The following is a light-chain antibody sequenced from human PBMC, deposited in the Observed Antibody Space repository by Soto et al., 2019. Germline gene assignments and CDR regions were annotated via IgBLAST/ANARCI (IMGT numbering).Light chain of an antibody. J-gene: IGLJ1*01. Sequence: QSVLTQPASVSGSPGQSITISCTGTSSDVGSYDLVSWYQQYPGKAPKLMIYEVSKRPSGVSDRFSGSKSGNTASLTISGLQAEDEADYYCCSYASTSTYVFGIGTKLTVL. CDR2: EVS. CDR1: SSDVGSYDL. CDR3: CSYASTSTYV. V-gene: IGLV2-23*02.